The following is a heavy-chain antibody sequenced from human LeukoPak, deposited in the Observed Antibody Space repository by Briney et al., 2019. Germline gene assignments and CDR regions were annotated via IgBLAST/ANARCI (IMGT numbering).Heavy chain of an antibody. D-gene: IGHD2-2*01. CDR1: GGSLTGYY. V-gene: IGHV4-59*01. CDR3: ARLGGCTTTSCYVHWFDP. J-gene: IGHJ5*02. Sequence: RPSETLSLTCAVSGGSLTGYYWSWIRQPPGKGLEWIGHIFYSGSTNYNPSLKSRVTISVDTSKNQFSLKLYSVTAADTAVYFCARLGGCTTTSCYVHWFDPWGQGTLVTVSS. CDR2: IFYSGST.